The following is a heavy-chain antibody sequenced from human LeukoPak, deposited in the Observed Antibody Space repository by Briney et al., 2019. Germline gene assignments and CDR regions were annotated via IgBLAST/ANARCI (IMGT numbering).Heavy chain of an antibody. V-gene: IGHV3-48*02. J-gene: IGHJ6*02. CDR3: ARDRGIGDYYYYGMDV. CDR1: GFTFSSYG. CDR2: ISSSSSTI. D-gene: IGHD6-13*01. Sequence: GGSLRLSCVASGFTFSSYGMHWVRQAPGKGLEWVSYISSSSSTIYYADSVKGRFTISRDNAKNSLYLQMNSLRDEDTAVYYCARDRGIGDYYYYGMDVWGQGTTVTVSS.